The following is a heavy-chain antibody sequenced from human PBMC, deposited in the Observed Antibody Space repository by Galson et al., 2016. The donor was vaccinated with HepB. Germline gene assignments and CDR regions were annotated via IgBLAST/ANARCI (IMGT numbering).Heavy chain of an antibody. V-gene: IGHV4-39*01. CDR3: ATGISVAGKYYYYYMDV. CDR1: GDSISGTEYY. CDR2: IYYSGST. D-gene: IGHD6-19*01. J-gene: IGHJ6*03. Sequence: SETLSFTCIVSGDSISGTEYYWGWIRQSPGRGLEWIGSIYYSGSTYYNPSLESRVTISVDTSKNQFSLRLSSVTAADTAVYYCATGISVAGKYYYYYMDVWGKGTPVTVSS.